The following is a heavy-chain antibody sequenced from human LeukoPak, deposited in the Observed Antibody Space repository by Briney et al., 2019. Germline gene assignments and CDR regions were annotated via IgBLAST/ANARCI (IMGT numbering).Heavy chain of an antibody. CDR3: ARRRSIAALTDAFDI. CDR2: IYPGDSDT. Sequence: GASLKISCKGSGYRFTSYWIGWVRQLPGKGLEWMGIIYPGDSDTRYSPSFQGQVTISADKSISTAYLQWSSLKASDTAMYYCARRRSIAALTDAFDIWGQGTMVTVSS. D-gene: IGHD6-6*01. CDR1: GYRFTSYW. J-gene: IGHJ3*02. V-gene: IGHV5-51*01.